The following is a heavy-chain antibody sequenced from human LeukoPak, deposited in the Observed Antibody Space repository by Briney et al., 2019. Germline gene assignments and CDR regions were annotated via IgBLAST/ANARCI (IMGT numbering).Heavy chain of an antibody. Sequence: GGSLRLSCAASGFTFSSYAMSWVRQAPGKGLEWVSAISGSGGSTYYADSVKGRFTISRDNSKNTLYLQMNSLRAEGTAVYYCARDRRVVANYFDYWGQGTLVTVSS. CDR2: ISGSGGST. CDR1: GFTFSSYA. CDR3: ARDRRVVANYFDY. D-gene: IGHD2-15*01. J-gene: IGHJ4*02. V-gene: IGHV3-23*01.